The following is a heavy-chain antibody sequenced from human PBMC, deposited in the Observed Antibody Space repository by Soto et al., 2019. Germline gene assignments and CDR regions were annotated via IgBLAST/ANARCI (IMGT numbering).Heavy chain of an antibody. CDR2: INWNSGSI. Sequence: GGSLRLSCAASGFTFDDYAMHWARQVPGKGLEWVSGINWNSGSIGYGDSVKGRFAISRDNAKNSLHLQMNSLSAEDTAFYYCVKDESINWYSGHFRHWGQGTLVTVSS. J-gene: IGHJ1*01. D-gene: IGHD6-13*01. V-gene: IGHV3-9*01. CDR1: GFTFDDYA. CDR3: VKDESINWYSGHFRH.